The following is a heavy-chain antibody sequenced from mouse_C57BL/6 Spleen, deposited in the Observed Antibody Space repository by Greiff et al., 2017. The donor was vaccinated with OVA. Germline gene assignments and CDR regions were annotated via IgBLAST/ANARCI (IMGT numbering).Heavy chain of an antibody. D-gene: IGHD2-4*01. CDR3: ARYDYDGLYAMDY. CDR1: GYAFSSSW. Sequence: VKLMESGPELVKPGASVKISCKASGYAFSSSWMNWVKQRPGQGLEWIARIYPGSGNTYYNEKFKGKATLTAEKSSSTAYMQLSSLTSEDSAVYFCARYDYDGLYAMDYWGQGTSVTVSS. CDR2: IYPGSGNT. V-gene: IGHV1-76*01. J-gene: IGHJ4*01.